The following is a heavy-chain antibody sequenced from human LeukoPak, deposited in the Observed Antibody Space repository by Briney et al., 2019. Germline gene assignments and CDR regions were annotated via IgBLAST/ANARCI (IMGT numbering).Heavy chain of an antibody. J-gene: IGHJ3*02. CDR3: ASGLGRDAFDI. CDR1: GGSFSGFY. Sequence: KPSETLSLTCAVYGGSFSGFYWSWIRQPPGKGLEWIGEINHRGTTNYNPSLKSRVTISVDTSKNQFSLKLSSVTAADTAVYYCASGLGRDAFDIWGQGTMVTVSS. CDR2: INHRGTT. V-gene: IGHV4-34*01.